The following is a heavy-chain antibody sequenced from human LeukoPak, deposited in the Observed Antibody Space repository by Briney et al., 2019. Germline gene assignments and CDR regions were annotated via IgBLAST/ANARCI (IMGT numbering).Heavy chain of an antibody. CDR3: ARGSAVVTRGLDY. CDR2: ISTSGST. CDR1: GDSISSYF. D-gene: IGHD4-23*01. J-gene: IGHJ4*02. V-gene: IGHV4-4*07. Sequence: SETLSLTCTVSGDSISSYFWTWIRQPAGKGLEWVGRISTSGSTNYNPPLKSRVTMSVDTSKNQFSLNLSSVTAADTAVYYCARGSAVVTRGLDYWGQGTLVTVSS.